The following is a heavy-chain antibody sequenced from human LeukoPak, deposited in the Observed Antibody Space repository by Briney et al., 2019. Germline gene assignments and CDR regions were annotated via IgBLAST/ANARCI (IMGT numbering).Heavy chain of an antibody. V-gene: IGHV3-7*03. J-gene: IGHJ4*02. CDR1: GFTFTNYW. CDR2: IKQDGSEK. Sequence: GGSLRLSCAASGFTFTNYWMHWVRQAPGKGLEWVANIKQDGSEKYYEDSVKGRFTISRDNAKNSLCLQMNSLRAEDTAVYYCARGGPFGGYWGQGTLVTVSS. CDR3: ARGGPFGGY. D-gene: IGHD3-10*01.